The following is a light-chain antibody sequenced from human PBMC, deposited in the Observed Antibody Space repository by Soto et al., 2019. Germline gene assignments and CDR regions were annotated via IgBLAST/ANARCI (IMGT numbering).Light chain of an antibody. CDR3: QQYKDWPPIT. CDR2: DAS. V-gene: IGKV3-15*01. CDR1: QSVANR. J-gene: IGKJ5*01. Sequence: ETVMTQSPVTLSVSPGEGVTLSCRASQSVANRLAWYQQKPGQAPRLIIFDASIRATGVPARFSGSGSGTESTLPVRSLQSEDFAVYYCQQYKDWPPITFGQGTRLEIK.